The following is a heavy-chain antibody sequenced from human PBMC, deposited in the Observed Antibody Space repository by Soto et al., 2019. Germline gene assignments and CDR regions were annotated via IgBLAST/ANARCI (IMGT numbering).Heavy chain of an antibody. CDR3: ARDIVVVPAAPVIYYYGMDV. J-gene: IGHJ6*02. D-gene: IGHD2-2*01. Sequence: SSVKVSCEASGYTFTSYGISWVRQAPGQGLEWMGWISAYNGNTNYAQKLQGRVTMTTDTSTSTAYMELRSLRSDDTAVYYCARDIVVVPAAPVIYYYGMDVWGQGTTVNVSS. CDR1: GYTFTSYG. V-gene: IGHV1-18*04. CDR2: ISAYNGNT.